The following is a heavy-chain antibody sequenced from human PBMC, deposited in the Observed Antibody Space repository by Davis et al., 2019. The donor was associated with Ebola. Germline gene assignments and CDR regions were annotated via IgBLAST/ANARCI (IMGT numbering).Heavy chain of an antibody. J-gene: IGHJ6*04. CDR1: GFTFSSYG. D-gene: IGHD1-26*01. Sequence: GESLKISCAASGFTFSSYGMHWVRQAPGKGLEWVAFIRYEGSSTYYADFVKGRFTISRDNAENSLFLQMNSLRDDDTAVYYCATASRDVGNSYYGMDVWGKGTTVTVSS. CDR2: IRYEGSST. V-gene: IGHV3-30*02. CDR3: ATASRDVGNSYYGMDV.